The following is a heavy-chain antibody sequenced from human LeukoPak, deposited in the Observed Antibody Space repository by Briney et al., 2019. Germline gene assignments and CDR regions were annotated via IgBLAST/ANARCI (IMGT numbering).Heavy chain of an antibody. CDR2: IYYSGST. Sequence: SETLSLTCTVSGGSVSSSSYYWGWIRQPPGKGLEWIGSIYYSGSTYYKPSLKSRVTISVDTSKNQFSLKLSSVTAADTAVYYCARLGSGDSSSWPPPFGYWGQGTLVTVSS. D-gene: IGHD6-13*01. J-gene: IGHJ4*02. CDR3: ARLGSGDSSSWPPPFGY. V-gene: IGHV4-39*01. CDR1: GGSVSSSSYY.